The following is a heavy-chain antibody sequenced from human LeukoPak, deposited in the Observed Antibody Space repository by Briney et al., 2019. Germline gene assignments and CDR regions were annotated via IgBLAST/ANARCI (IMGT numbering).Heavy chain of an antibody. V-gene: IGHV4-4*09. CDR2: IYTSGST. CDR3: ARLKGTDYYYYYYMDV. Sequence: SETLSLTCTVSGGSISSYYWSWIRQPPGKGLEWIGYIYTSGSTNYSPSLKSRVTISVDTSKNQFSLKLSSVTAADTAVYYCARLKGTDYYYYYYMDVWGKGTTVTVSS. CDR1: GGSISSYY. J-gene: IGHJ6*03.